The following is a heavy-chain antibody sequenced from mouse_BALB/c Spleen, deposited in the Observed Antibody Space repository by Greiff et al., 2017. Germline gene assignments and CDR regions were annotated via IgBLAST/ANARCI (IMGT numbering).Heavy chain of an antibody. J-gene: IGHJ4*01. Sequence: VMLVESGPGLVAPSQSLSITCTVSGFSLTSYGVHWVRQPPGKGLEWLGVIWAGGSTNYNSALMSRLSISKDNSKSQVFLKMNSLQTDDTAMYYCARDKDYRYDGGDAMDYWGQGTSVTVSS. V-gene: IGHV2-9*02. CDR1: GFSLTSYG. CDR2: IWAGGST. CDR3: ARDKDYRYDGGDAMDY. D-gene: IGHD2-14*01.